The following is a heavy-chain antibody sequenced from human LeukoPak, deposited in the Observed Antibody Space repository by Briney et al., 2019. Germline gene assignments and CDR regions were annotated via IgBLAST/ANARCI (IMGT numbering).Heavy chain of an antibody. Sequence: ASVKVSCKASGYTFTTYGITWVRQAPGQGLEWMGWVSTYNGNTNYAQKLQGRVTMTTDTSTSTAYMELRSLRSDDTAVYYCARAGIPGVGFDPWGQGTLVTVSS. CDR1: GYTFTTYG. CDR3: ARAGIPGVGFDP. D-gene: IGHD6-13*01. J-gene: IGHJ5*02. V-gene: IGHV1-18*01. CDR2: VSTYNGNT.